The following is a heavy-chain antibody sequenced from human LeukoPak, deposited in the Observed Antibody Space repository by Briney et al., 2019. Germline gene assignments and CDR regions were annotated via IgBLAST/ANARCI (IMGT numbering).Heavy chain of an antibody. D-gene: IGHD6-6*01. J-gene: IGHJ3*02. CDR3: AREGSSGGEGAFDI. CDR1: GYTFTGYY. CDR2: INPNSGGT. Sequence: ASVKVSCKASGYTFTGYYMHWVRQAPGQGLEWMGWINPNSGGTNYAQKFQGRVTMTRDTSISTAYMELSRLRSDDTAVYYCAREGSSGGEGAFDIWGQGTMVTVSS. V-gene: IGHV1-2*02.